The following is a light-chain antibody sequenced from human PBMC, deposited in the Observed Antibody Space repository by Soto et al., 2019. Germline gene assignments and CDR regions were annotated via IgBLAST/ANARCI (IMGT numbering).Light chain of an antibody. V-gene: IGKV2-28*01. CDR3: QQYEAVVT. Sequence: EIVMTQSPLSLSVTPGEPASISCRSSQSLLHTSGDNYLDWYLQRPGQSPQLLIYLGSKRASGVSDRFSGSGSGTRFTLRISRVEAEDVAVYYCQQYEAVVTFGQGTKVDIK. CDR1: QSLLHTSGDNY. J-gene: IGKJ1*01. CDR2: LGS.